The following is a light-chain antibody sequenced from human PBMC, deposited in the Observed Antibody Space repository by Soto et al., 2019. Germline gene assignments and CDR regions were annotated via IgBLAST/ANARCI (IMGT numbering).Light chain of an antibody. CDR3: QSYDSSLSGVV. CDR1: SSNIGAGYD. J-gene: IGLJ2*01. Sequence: QSVLTQPPSVSGAPGQRVTISCTGSSSNIGAGYDVHWYQQLPGTAPKLLIYGNTNRPSGVPDRFSGSKSGTSAFLVITGLQAEDEADYYCQSYDSSLSGVVFGGGTQLTVL. V-gene: IGLV1-40*01. CDR2: GNT.